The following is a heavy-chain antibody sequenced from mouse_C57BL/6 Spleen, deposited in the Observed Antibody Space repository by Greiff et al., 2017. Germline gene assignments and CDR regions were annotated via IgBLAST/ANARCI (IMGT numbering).Heavy chain of an antibody. CDR2: ISSGSSTI. J-gene: IGHJ4*01. V-gene: IGHV5-17*01. CDR1: GFTFSDYG. CDR3: ARHEFGGYDKGYAMDY. Sequence: DVMLVESGGGLVKPGGSLKLSCAASGFTFSDYGMHWVRQAPEKGLAWVAYISSGSSTIYYADTVKGRFTISRDNAKNTLFLQMTSLRSEDTAMYYCARHEFGGYDKGYAMDYWGQGTSVTVSS. D-gene: IGHD2-2*01.